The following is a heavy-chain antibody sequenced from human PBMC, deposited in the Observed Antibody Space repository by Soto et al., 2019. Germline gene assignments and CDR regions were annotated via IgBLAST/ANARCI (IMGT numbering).Heavy chain of an antibody. J-gene: IGHJ4*02. Sequence: GESLKISCKGSGYSFTSYWIGWVRQMPGKGLEWMGIIYPGDSDTRYSPSFQGQVTISADKSISTAYLQWSSLKASDTAMYYCARRAYYYDSSGYYLDYWGQGTLVTVSS. D-gene: IGHD3-22*01. CDR3: ARRAYYYDSSGYYLDY. CDR1: GYSFTSYW. CDR2: IYPGDSDT. V-gene: IGHV5-51*01.